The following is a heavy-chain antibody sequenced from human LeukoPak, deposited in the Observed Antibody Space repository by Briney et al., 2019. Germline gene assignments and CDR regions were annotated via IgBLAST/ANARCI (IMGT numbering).Heavy chain of an antibody. CDR1: GFTFSSNG. V-gene: IGHV3-33*01. J-gene: IGHJ3*01. CDR2: IWYDGSNK. CDR3: ARMNYDILTGYYLRAFDV. D-gene: IGHD3-9*01. Sequence: GGSLRLSCAASGFTFSSNGMHWVRQAPGKGLEWVGVIWYDGSNKYYADSVKGRFTISRDNSKNMLYLQMNSLRAEDTAVYYCARMNYDILTGYYLRAFDVWGQGTMVTVSS.